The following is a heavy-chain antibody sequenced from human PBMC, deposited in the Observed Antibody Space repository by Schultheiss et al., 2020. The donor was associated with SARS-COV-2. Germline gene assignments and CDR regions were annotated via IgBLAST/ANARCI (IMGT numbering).Heavy chain of an antibody. CDR1: GYTFTSYG. Sequence: ASVKVSCKASGYTFTSYGISWVRQAPGQGLEWMGWISAYNGNTNYAQKFQGRVTMTRDTSISTAYMELSRLRSDDTAVYYCARGEDIVVVPVYYYYGMDVWGQGTTVTVSS. CDR2: ISAYNGNT. V-gene: IGHV1-18*01. CDR3: ARGEDIVVVPVYYYYGMDV. J-gene: IGHJ6*02. D-gene: IGHD2-2*01.